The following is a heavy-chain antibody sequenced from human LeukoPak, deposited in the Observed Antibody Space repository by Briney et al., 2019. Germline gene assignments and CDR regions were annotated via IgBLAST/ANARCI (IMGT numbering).Heavy chain of an antibody. D-gene: IGHD3-9*01. Sequence: VGSLRLSCAASGITFSSYGMGWVRQAPVKGLEWVSAITGGGDTTYYADSVKGRFTISRDNSKNTLFLQMNSLRADDTAVYYCVRTTGYLAYWGQGTLVTVSS. V-gene: IGHV3-23*01. CDR1: GITFSSYG. J-gene: IGHJ4*02. CDR3: VRTTGYLAY. CDR2: ITGGGDTT.